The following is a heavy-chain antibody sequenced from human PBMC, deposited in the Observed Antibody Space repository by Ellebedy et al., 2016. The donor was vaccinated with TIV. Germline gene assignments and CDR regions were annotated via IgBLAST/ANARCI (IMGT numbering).Heavy chain of an antibody. CDR1: GFTFSSYS. V-gene: IGHV3-21*01. Sequence: GESLKISCAASGFTFSSYSMNWVRQAPGKGLEWVSSISSSSSYIYYADSVKGRFTISRDNSKNTLYLQMNSLRAEDTAVYYCARDLNYYMDVWGKGTTVTVSS. J-gene: IGHJ6*03. CDR3: ARDLNYYMDV. CDR2: ISSSSSYI.